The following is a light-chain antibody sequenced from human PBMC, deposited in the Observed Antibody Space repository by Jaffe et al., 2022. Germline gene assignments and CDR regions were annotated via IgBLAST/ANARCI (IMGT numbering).Light chain of an antibody. CDR2: ENN. Sequence: QSVLTQPPSVSAAPGQKVIISCSGSSSNIGSHYVSWYQQFPGAAPKLLIYENNKRPSGIPDRFSGSKSGTSATLGITGLQTGDEADYYCESNDNTLTAYVFGTGTKVTVL. CDR3: ESNDNTLTAYV. J-gene: IGLJ1*01. CDR1: SSNIGSHY. V-gene: IGLV1-51*02.